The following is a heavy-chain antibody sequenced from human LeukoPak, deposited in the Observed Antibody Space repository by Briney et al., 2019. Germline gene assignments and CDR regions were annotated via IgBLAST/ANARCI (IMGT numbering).Heavy chain of an antibody. V-gene: IGHV3-21*01. Sequence: GGSLRLSCAASGFTFSSYSMNWVRQAPGKGLEWDSSISSSSSYIYYADSVKGRFTISRDNAKNSLYLQMNSLRAEDTAVYYCARTLGGYSYGYVGYYFDYWGQGTLVTVSS. CDR3: ARTLGGYSYGYVGYYFDY. D-gene: IGHD5-18*01. J-gene: IGHJ4*02. CDR1: GFTFSSYS. CDR2: ISSSSSYI.